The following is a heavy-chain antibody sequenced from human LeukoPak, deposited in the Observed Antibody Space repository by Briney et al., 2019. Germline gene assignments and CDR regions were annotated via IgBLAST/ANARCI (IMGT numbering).Heavy chain of an antibody. CDR2: ISACNGDT. CDR3: ARDPTNTSGRYAYFDS. Sequence: ASVKVSCKASGYTFTHHGITWVRQAPGQGLEWMAWISACNGDTNYAQKFQGRVTLTTDTSTSTAYMELRSLRSDDTAVYYCARDPTNTSGRYAYFDSWGQGTLVTVSS. CDR1: GYTFTHHG. J-gene: IGHJ4*02. V-gene: IGHV1-18*01. D-gene: IGHD6-19*01.